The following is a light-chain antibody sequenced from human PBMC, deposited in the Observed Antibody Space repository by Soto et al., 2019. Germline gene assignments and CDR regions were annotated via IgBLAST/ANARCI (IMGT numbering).Light chain of an antibody. Sequence: DIQMTQSPFSLSASGGDRVTITCRASQDIRFLGWFQQKPGEAPKRLIYAASNLEGGAPSRFSGSGSGTESTLTISSLQPEDFAYYFCLQHNTYPNTFGQGTKVYIK. V-gene: IGKV1-17*01. CDR1: QDIRF. CDR2: AAS. CDR3: LQHNTYPNT. J-gene: IGKJ2*01.